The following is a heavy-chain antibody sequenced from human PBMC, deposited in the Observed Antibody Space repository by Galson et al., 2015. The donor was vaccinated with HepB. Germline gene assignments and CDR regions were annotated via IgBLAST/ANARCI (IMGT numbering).Heavy chain of an antibody. D-gene: IGHD5-12*01. CDR2: ISSSSSTI. J-gene: IGHJ4*02. CDR3: ARDGGYLQWGFDY. CDR1: GFTFSSYS. Sequence: SLRLSCAASGFTFSSYSMNWVRQAPGKGLEWVSYISSSSSTIYYADSVKGRFTISRDNAKNSLYLRMNSLRDEDTAVYYCARDGGYLQWGFDYWGQGTLVTVSS. V-gene: IGHV3-48*02.